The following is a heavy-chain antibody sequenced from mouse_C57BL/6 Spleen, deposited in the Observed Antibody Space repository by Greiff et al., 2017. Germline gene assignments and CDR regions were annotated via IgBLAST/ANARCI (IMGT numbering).Heavy chain of an antibody. D-gene: IGHD2-3*01. Sequence: QVQLKQSGAELMKPGASVTLSCKATGYTFTGYWIEWVKQRPGHGLEWIGEILPGSGSTNYNEKFKGKATFTADTSSNTTYMQLSSLTTEDSAIYYYARNRKAIDGFPFDYWGQGTTLTVSS. V-gene: IGHV1-9*01. J-gene: IGHJ2*01. CDR1: GYTFTGYW. CDR2: ILPGSGST. CDR3: ARNRKAIDGFPFDY.